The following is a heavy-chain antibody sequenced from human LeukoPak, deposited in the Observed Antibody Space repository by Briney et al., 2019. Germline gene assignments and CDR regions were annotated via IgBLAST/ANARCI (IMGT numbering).Heavy chain of an antibody. Sequence: GGSLRLSCAASGFSVSSYSMNWVRQAPGKGLEWVSYISSSGSPIYYADSVKGRFTISRDNAKNSLYLQMNSLRAEDTAVYYCARDEGSAGLSYHYYMDVWGTGTTVTVYS. D-gene: IGHD2/OR15-2a*01. CDR3: ARDEGSAGLSYHYYMDV. CDR1: GFSVSSYS. J-gene: IGHJ6*03. CDR2: ISSSGSPI. V-gene: IGHV3-48*01.